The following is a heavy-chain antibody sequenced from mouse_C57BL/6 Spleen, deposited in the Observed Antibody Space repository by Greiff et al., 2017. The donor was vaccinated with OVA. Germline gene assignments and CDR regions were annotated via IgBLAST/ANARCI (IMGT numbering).Heavy chain of an antibody. V-gene: IGHV1-82*01. CDR1: GYAFSSSW. J-gene: IGHJ3*01. CDR2: IYPGDGDT. CDR3: AIYDGYFGFAD. D-gene: IGHD2-3*01. Sequence: VQLQQSGPELVKPGASVKLSCKASGYAFSSSWMNWVKQRPGKGLEWIGRIYPGDGDTNYNGKFKGKATLTADKSSSTAYMQLSSLTSEDSAVYFCAIYDGYFGFADRGQGTLVTVAA.